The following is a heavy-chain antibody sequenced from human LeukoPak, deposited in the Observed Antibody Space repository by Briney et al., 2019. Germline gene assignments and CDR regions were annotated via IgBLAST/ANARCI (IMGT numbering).Heavy chain of an antibody. Sequence: SETLSLTCAVYGGSFSGYYWSWIRQPPGKGLEWIGYFYYSGSTNYNPSLKSRVTISVDTSKNQFSLKLSSVTAADTAVYYCARDSVATALGYYMDVWGKGTTVTVSS. D-gene: IGHD2-21*02. CDR1: GGSFSGYY. J-gene: IGHJ6*03. V-gene: IGHV4-59*01. CDR3: ARDSVATALGYYMDV. CDR2: FYYSGST.